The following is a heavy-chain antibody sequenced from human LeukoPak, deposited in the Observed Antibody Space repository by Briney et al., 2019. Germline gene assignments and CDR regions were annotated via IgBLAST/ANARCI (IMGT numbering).Heavy chain of an antibody. J-gene: IGHJ5*02. Sequence: SQTLSLTCTVSGGSISSGSYYWSWIRQPAGKGLEWIGRIYTSGSTNYNPSLKSRVTISVDTSKNQYSLKLSSVTAADTAVYYFARDGQYTLTGYPYNWFDPCGEGTLLTVSS. V-gene: IGHV4-61*02. CDR3: ARDGQYTLTGYPYNWFDP. CDR1: GGSISSGSYY. CDR2: IYTSGST. D-gene: IGHD3-9*01.